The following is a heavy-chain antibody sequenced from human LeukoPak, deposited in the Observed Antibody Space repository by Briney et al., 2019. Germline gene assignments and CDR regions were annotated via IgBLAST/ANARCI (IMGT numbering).Heavy chain of an antibody. CDR2: YYSGTRS. CDR1: GFTVRTND. V-gene: IGHV3-66*02. D-gene: IGHD1-26*01. J-gene: IGHJ6*02. Sequence: WGSLRLSCAVSGFTVRTNDMSWVRQAPGKGLEWVSVYYSGTRSYYADSVKGRFTISRDNSKNTLYLQMNSLRTEDTAVNYCARSREVGTTSFDFGMDVWGQGTTVTVSS. CDR3: ARSREVGTTSFDFGMDV.